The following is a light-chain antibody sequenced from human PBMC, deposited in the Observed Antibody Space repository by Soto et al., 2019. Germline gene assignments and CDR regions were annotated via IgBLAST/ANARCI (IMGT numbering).Light chain of an antibody. Sequence: EIVMTQSPATLSVSPGERATLSCRASQSVSSSYLAWYQQKPGQAPRFLIYSASSRATGIPDRFSGGGSGTDFTLTISRLEPEDFAVYYCQHYSSSPPAITFGQGTRLEIK. V-gene: IGKV3-20*01. CDR2: SAS. CDR3: QHYSSSPPAIT. J-gene: IGKJ5*01. CDR1: QSVSSSY.